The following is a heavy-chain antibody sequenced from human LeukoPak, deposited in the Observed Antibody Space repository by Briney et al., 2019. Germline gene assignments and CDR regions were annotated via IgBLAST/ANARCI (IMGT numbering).Heavy chain of an antibody. D-gene: IGHD2-21*01. V-gene: IGHV3-30*04. J-gene: IGHJ3*02. CDR2: ISYDGSNK. Sequence: PGRSLRLSCAASGFTFSSYAMHWVRQAPGKGLEWVAVISYDGSNKYYADSVKGRFTISRDNSKNTLYLQMNSLRAEDTAVYYCANLLLTSSAFDIWGQGTMVTVSS. CDR3: ANLLLTSSAFDI. CDR1: GFTFSSYA.